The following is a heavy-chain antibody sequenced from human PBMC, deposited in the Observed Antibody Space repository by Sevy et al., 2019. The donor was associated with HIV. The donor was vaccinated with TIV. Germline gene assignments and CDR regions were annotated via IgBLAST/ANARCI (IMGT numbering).Heavy chain of an antibody. D-gene: IGHD2-8*02. Sequence: GGSLRLSCAASGFTFSSYSMNWVRQAPGKGLEWVSSISSSSSYIYYADSVKGGFTISRDNAKNSLYLQMNSLGAEDAAVYYCGGVHLVYFDYWGQGTLVTVSS. J-gene: IGHJ4*02. CDR3: GGVHLVYFDY. CDR2: ISSSSSYI. V-gene: IGHV3-21*01. CDR1: GFTFSSYS.